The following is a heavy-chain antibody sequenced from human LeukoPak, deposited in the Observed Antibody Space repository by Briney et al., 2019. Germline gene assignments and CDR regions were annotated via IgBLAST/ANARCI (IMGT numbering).Heavy chain of an antibody. CDR3: AKDLGTVALDAFDI. Sequence: GGSLRLSCAASGFTFSGYAMSWVRQAPGKGLEGVSGISGSGGTTFYADSVKGRFTISRDNSKNTLYLQMNSLRAEDTAIYYCAKDLGTVALDAFDIWGQGTMVTVSS. V-gene: IGHV3-23*01. CDR2: ISGSGGTT. CDR1: GFTFSGYA. D-gene: IGHD4-23*01. J-gene: IGHJ3*02.